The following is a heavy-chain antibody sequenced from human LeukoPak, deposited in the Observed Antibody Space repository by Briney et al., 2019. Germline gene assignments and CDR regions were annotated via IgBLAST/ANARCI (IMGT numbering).Heavy chain of an antibody. CDR2: ISSSSSTI. J-gene: IGHJ3*02. CDR1: GFTFSSYS. Sequence: GGSLRLSCAASGFTFSSYSMNWVRQAPGKGLEWVSYISSSSSTIYYADSVKGRFTIPRDNAKNSLYLQMNSLRAEDTAVYYCAREYYDSSGYGAFDIWGQGTMVTVSS. CDR3: AREYYDSSGYGAFDI. D-gene: IGHD3-22*01. V-gene: IGHV3-48*04.